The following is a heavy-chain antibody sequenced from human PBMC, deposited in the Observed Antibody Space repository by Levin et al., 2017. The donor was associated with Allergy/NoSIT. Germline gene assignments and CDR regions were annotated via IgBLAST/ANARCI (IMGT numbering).Heavy chain of an antibody. D-gene: IGHD4-17*01. CDR3: ARDHAYGDYYYGMDV. J-gene: IGHJ6*02. V-gene: IGHV3-30-3*01. CDR1: GFTFSSYA. Sequence: GGSLRLSCAASGFTFSSYAMHWVRQAPGKGLEWVAVISYDGSNKYYADSVKGRFTISRDNSKNTLYLQMNSLRAEDTAVYYCARDHAYGDYYYGMDVWGQGTTVTVSS. CDR2: ISYDGSNK.